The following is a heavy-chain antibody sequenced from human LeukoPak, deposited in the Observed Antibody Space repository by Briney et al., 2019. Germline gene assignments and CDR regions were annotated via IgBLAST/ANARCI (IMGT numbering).Heavy chain of an antibody. V-gene: IGHV3-74*01. J-gene: IGHJ4*02. CDR3: FSDVGKQGLDY. CDR1: GFTFSSYW. CDR2: INSDGSST. D-gene: IGHD1-26*01. Sequence: PGRSLRLSCAASGFTFSSYWMHWVRQAPGKGLVWVSRINSDGSSTSYADSVKGRFTISRDNAKNTLYLQMNSLRAEDTAVYYCFSDVGKQGLDYWGQGTLVTDSS.